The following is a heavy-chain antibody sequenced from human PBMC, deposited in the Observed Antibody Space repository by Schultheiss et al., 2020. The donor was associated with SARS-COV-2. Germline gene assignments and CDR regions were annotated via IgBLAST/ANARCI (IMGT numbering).Heavy chain of an antibody. V-gene: IGHV4-61*05. CDR3: ARSTVTTHRRHYYYMDV. D-gene: IGHD4-17*01. CDR2: IYYSGST. Sequence: SQTLSLTCTVSGGSISSSSYYWGWIRQPPGKGLEWIGYIYYSGSTNYNPSLKSRVTISVDTSKNQSSLKLSSVTAADTAVYYCARSTVTTHRRHYYYMDVWGKGTTVTVSS. CDR1: GGSISSSSYY. J-gene: IGHJ6*03.